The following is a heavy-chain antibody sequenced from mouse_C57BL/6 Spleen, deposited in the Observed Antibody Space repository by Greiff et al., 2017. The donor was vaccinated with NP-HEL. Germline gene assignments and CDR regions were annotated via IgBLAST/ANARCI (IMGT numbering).Heavy chain of an antibody. Sequence: DVMLVESGGGLVKPGGSLKLSCAASGFTFSSYAMSWVRQTPEKRLEWVATISDGGSYTYYPDNVKGRFTISRDNAKNNLYLQMSHLKSEDTAMYYCARASYSNLYYFDYWGQGTTLTVSS. J-gene: IGHJ2*01. CDR2: ISDGGSYT. CDR1: GFTFSSYA. CDR3: ARASYSNLYYFDY. V-gene: IGHV5-4*03. D-gene: IGHD2-5*01.